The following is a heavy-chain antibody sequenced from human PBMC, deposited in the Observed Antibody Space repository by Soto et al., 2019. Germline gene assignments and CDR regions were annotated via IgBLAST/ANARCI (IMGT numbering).Heavy chain of an antibody. J-gene: IGHJ4*02. CDR1: GFTFSSCA. D-gene: IGHD2-15*01. CDR2: ITYDGRNK. V-gene: IGHV3-30*04. Sequence: QVQLVESGGGVVQPGRSLRLSCAASGFTFSSCAIHWVRQAPGKGLEWVAVITYDGRNKYFADSVKGRFTISRDNSKNTVYLQMNSLRAEDTALYYCAKDGGEYCSGGSCYHSDYWGQGTLVTVSS. CDR3: AKDGGEYCSGGSCYHSDY.